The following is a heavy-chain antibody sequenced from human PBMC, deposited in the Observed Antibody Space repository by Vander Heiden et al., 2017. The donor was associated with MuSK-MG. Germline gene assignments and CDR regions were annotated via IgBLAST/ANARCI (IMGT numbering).Heavy chain of an antibody. CDR3: ARDMRASMTYYYYYYMDV. CDR2: INPSGGST. J-gene: IGHJ6*03. D-gene: IGHD2-2*01. Sequence: QVQLVQSGAEVKKPGASVKVSCKASGYTFTSYYMHWVRQAPGQGLEWMGIINPSGGSTSYAQKFQGRVTMTRDTSTSTVYMELSSLRSEDTAVYYCARDMRASMTYYYYYYMDVWGKGTTVTVSS. V-gene: IGHV1-46*01. CDR1: GYTFTSYY.